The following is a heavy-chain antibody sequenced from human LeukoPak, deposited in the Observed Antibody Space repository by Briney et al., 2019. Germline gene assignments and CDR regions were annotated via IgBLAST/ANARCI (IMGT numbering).Heavy chain of an antibody. CDR2: IIPIFGTA. D-gene: IGHD4-17*01. J-gene: IGHJ6*02. V-gene: IGHV1-69*13. Sequence: GASVKVSCKASGGTFSSYAISWVRQAPGQGLEWMGGIIPIFGTANYVQKFQGRVTITADESTSTAYMKLSSLRSEDTAVYYCARDGVEDYGDAYYYYYGMDVWGQGTTVTVSS. CDR1: GGTFSSYA. CDR3: ARDGVEDYGDAYYYYYGMDV.